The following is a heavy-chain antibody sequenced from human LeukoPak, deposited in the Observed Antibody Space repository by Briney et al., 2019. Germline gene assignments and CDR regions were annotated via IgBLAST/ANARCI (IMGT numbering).Heavy chain of an antibody. V-gene: IGHV3-7*03. CDR2: IKLDGSER. CDR3: ARLADSSGYYPTRRDYFDY. CDR1: GFTFGKYW. J-gene: IGHJ4*02. Sequence: GGSLRLSCVASGFTFGKYWMSWVRQAPGKGLEWVANIKLDGSERNYVDSVKGRFTISRDNTKNSLYLQMNSLRAEDTAVYYCARLADSSGYYPTRRDYFDYWGQGTLVTVSS. D-gene: IGHD3-22*01.